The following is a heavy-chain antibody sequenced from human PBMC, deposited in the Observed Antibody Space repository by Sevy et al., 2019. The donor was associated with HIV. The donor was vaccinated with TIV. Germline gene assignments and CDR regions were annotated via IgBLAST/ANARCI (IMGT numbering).Heavy chain of an antibody. V-gene: IGHV3-7*03. Sequence: GGSLRLSCAASAVIFSDHWMTWVRQAPGKGLEWVANISQDGSDRHYLDSVKGRFTISRDNARQSVYLQMNSLRVEDTAVYYCARVDCGSITCQGRDPFDIWGQGTTVTVSS. CDR2: ISQDGSDR. CDR1: AVIFSDHW. CDR3: ARVDCGSITCQGRDPFDI. D-gene: IGHD2-2*01. J-gene: IGHJ3*02.